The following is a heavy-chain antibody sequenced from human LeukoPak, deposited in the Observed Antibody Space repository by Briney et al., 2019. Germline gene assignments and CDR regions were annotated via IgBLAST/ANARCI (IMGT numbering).Heavy chain of an antibody. CDR2: INHSGST. Sequence: SETLSLTCAVYGGSFSGYYWSWIRQPPGKGLEGIGEINHSGSTNYNLSLKSRVTISVDTSKNQFSLKLSSVTAADTAVYYCASFGRSRNYYYYYMDVWGKGTTVTVSS. D-gene: IGHD3-10*01. CDR1: GGSFSGYY. CDR3: ASFGRSRNYYYYYMDV. J-gene: IGHJ6*03. V-gene: IGHV4-34*01.